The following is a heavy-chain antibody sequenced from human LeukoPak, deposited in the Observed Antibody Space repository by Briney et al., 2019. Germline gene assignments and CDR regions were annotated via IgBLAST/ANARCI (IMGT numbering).Heavy chain of an antibody. CDR2: ISSSGSTI. Sequence: GGSLRLSCAASGFTFSSYEMNWVRQAPGKGLEWVSYISSSGSTIYYADSVKGRFTISRDNAKNSLYLQIHSLRAEDTALYYCARESGDYVGSDFWGHGTMVTV. CDR1: GFTFSSYE. CDR3: ARESGDYVGSDF. D-gene: IGHD4-17*01. V-gene: IGHV3-48*03. J-gene: IGHJ3*01.